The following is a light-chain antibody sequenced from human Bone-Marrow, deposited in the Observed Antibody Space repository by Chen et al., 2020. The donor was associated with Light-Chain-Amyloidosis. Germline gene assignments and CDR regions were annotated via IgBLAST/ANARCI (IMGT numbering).Light chain of an antibody. Sequence: SYVLTQPSSVSVAPGQTATIACGGNNIGSTSVHWYQQTPGQAPLLVVYDDSDRPSGIPERWSGSNSGNTATRASGRVEAGDEADYYCQVWDRSSDRPVFGGGTKLTVL. CDR2: DDS. CDR1: NIGSTS. CDR3: QVWDRSSDRPV. V-gene: IGLV3-21*02. J-gene: IGLJ3*02.